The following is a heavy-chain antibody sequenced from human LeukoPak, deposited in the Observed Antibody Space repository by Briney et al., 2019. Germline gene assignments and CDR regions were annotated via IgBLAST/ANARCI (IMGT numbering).Heavy chain of an antibody. CDR3: AKAENYYDSSGYPHFDY. CDR1: GFTFSSYG. CDR2: ISYDGSNK. V-gene: IGHV3-30*18. J-gene: IGHJ4*02. D-gene: IGHD3-22*01. Sequence: SGRSLRLSCAASGFTFSSYGMHWVRQAPGKGLGWVAVISYDGSNKYYADSVKGRFTISRDNSKNTLYLQMNSLRAEDTAVYYCAKAENYYDSSGYPHFDYWGQGTLVTVSS.